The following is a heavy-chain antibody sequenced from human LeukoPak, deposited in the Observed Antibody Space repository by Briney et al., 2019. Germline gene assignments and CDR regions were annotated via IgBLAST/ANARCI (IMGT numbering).Heavy chain of an antibody. CDR2: TIPIFGTA. D-gene: IGHD3-10*01. CDR1: GGNFISYA. Sequence: GASVKVSCKATGGNFISYAISWVRQAPGQGLEWMGGTIPIFGTANYAQKFHGRVTITADESTSTAYMELSSLRSEDTAVYYCARELESHKGIWGQGTLVTVSS. CDR3: ARELESHKGI. V-gene: IGHV1-69*13. J-gene: IGHJ4*02.